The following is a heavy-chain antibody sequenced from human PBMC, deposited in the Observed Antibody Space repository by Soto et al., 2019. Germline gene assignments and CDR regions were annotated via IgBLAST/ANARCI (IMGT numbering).Heavy chain of an antibody. V-gene: IGHV3-7*03. J-gene: IGHJ5*02. D-gene: IGHD6-19*01. CDR2: INQDGSGR. CDR1: GFTFGNFW. Sequence: GGSLRLSCVASGFTFGNFWMTWVRQAPGKGLEWVANINQDGSGRYYVDSLKGRFTISRDNAKNSLYLQINSLRAEDTAIYYCATDVAVAGNYLDPWGQGTLVTVSS. CDR3: ATDVAVAGNYLDP.